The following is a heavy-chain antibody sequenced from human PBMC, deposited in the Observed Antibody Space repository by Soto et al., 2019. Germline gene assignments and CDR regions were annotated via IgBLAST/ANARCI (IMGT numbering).Heavy chain of an antibody. CDR2: ISAYNGKT. V-gene: IGHV1-18*01. D-gene: IGHD6-13*01. CDR3: ARAGFSTSGLGIVATGVHGVEIDY. J-gene: IGHJ4*02. Sequence: QVQLVQSGAEVKKTGASVEVSCKASGYTFISYGISWVRQAPGQGLEWMGWISAYNGKTNYAQKFQGRVTMTTDTATSTGYMERRSLRSDDTAGYYCARAGFSTSGLGIVATGVHGVEIDYWGQGTLVTVSS. CDR1: GYTFISYG.